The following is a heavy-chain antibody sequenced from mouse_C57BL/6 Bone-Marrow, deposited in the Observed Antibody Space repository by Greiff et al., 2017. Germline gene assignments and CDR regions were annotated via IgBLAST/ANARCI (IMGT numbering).Heavy chain of an antibody. J-gene: IGHJ1*03. Sequence: QVQLQQPGTELVKPGASVKLSCKASGYTFTSYWMHWVKQRPGQGLEWIGNINPTNGGTNYNEKFKNKATLTVDKSSSTTYMQLSSLTSEDAAVYFGARSGVYGSSLYWYFGVWGTGTTVTVAT. CDR1: GYTFTSYW. CDR3: ARSGVYGSSLYWYFGV. V-gene: IGHV1-53*01. CDR2: INPTNGGT. D-gene: IGHD1-1*01.